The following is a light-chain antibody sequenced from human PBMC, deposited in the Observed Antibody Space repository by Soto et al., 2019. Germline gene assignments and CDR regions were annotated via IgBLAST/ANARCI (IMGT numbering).Light chain of an antibody. CDR3: QQRSNWPRGT. V-gene: IGKV3-11*01. J-gene: IGKJ2*02. CDR1: QSVSSY. CDR2: DAS. Sequence: EIVLTQSPATLSLSPGERATLSCRASQSVSSYLAWYQQKPGQAPRLLIYDASNRATGIPARFSGSGSGTDFTLSISGLEPEDFAVYYCQQRSNWPRGTFGQGTKLEIK.